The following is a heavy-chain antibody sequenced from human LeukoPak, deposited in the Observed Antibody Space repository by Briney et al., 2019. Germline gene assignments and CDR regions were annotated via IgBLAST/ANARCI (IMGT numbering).Heavy chain of an antibody. J-gene: IGHJ2*01. Sequence: GASVKVSCKASGGTFISYAISWVRQAPGQGLEWMGGIIPIFGTANYAQKFQGRVTITADESTSTAYMELSSLRSEDTAVYYCARVHPDWYFDLWGRGTLVTVSS. CDR1: GGTFISYA. CDR3: ARVHPDWYFDL. V-gene: IGHV1-69*01. CDR2: IIPIFGTA.